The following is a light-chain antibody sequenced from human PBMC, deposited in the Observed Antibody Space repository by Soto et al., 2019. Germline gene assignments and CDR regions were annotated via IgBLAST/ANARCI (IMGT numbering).Light chain of an antibody. Sequence: NFMLTQPHSVSESPGKTVTISCTRSSGSIANNYVHWYQHRPGSAPTTVIYENKLRPSGGPGRFSGSTVASSNSASLTISGLQTEDEADYYCQSYDADFVIFGGGTKVTVL. CDR3: QSYDADFVI. V-gene: IGLV6-57*04. CDR1: SGSIANNY. CDR2: ENK. J-gene: IGLJ2*01.